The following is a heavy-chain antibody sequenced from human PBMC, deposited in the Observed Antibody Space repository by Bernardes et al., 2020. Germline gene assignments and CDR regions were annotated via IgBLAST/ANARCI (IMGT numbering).Heavy chain of an antibody. D-gene: IGHD5-12*01. V-gene: IGHV4-4*07. Sequence: SETLSLTCTVSGASIRNYYWSWIRQPAGKGLEWIGHIYTSGTTNYNPSLRSRVTISLDTSKNQFSLRLSSVTAADTAVYYCARRRNIGVGSAYWGQGTLVTFSS. CDR2: IYTSGTT. J-gene: IGHJ4*02. CDR1: GASIRNYY. CDR3: ARRRNIGVGSAY.